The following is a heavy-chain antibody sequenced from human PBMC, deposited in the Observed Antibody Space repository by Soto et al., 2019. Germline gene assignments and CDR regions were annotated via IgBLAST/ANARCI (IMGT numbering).Heavy chain of an antibody. CDR1: GYTFTGYY. J-gene: IGHJ4*02. D-gene: IGHD3-10*01. Sequence: QVQLVQSGAEVKKPGASVKVSCKASGYTFTGYYMHWVRQAPGQGLEWMGWINPNSGGTNYAQKFQGWVTMTRDTSIRTAYMELSRRRSDDTAVYYCARDARGDEAPMDYWGQGTLVTVSS. V-gene: IGHV1-2*04. CDR2: INPNSGGT. CDR3: ARDARGDEAPMDY.